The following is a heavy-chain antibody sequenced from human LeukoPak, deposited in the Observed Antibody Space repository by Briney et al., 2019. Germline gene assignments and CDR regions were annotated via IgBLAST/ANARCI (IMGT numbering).Heavy chain of an antibody. Sequence: GGSLRLSCAASGFTFSTYSMNWVRQAPGKGLEWVSYISSSSSTIFYADSAKGRFTISRDNAKNMLYLQMNSLRAEDTAVYYCATERAGTSGYIVFDNWGQGTLVTVSS. CDR1: GFTFSTYS. CDR2: ISSSSSTI. D-gene: IGHD1-1*01. J-gene: IGHJ4*02. CDR3: ATERAGTSGYIVFDN. V-gene: IGHV3-48*04.